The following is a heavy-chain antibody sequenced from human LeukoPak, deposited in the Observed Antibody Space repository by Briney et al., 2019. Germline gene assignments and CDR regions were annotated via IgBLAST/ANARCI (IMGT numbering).Heavy chain of an antibody. CDR2: INHSGST. Sequence: SETLSLTCAVYGGSFSGYYWSWIRQPPGKGLEWIGEINHSGSTNYNPSLKSRVTISVDTSKNQFSLKLSSVTAADTAVYYCARLCNSTSCYKDAFDYWGQGTLVTVSS. D-gene: IGHD2-2*02. J-gene: IGHJ4*02. V-gene: IGHV4-34*01. CDR1: GGSFSGYY. CDR3: ARLCNSTSCYKDAFDY.